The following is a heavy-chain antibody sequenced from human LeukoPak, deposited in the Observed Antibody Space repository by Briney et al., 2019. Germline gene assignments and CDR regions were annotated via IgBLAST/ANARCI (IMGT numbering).Heavy chain of an antibody. CDR1: GFTFSSYA. Sequence: GGSLRLSCAASGFTFSSYAMHWVRQAPGKGLEWVAVISYDGSNKYYADSVKGRFTISRDNSKNTLYLQVNSLRAEDTAVYYCARSKTRLAAWGSMQQLVPDYWGQGTLVTVSS. J-gene: IGHJ4*02. CDR2: ISYDGSNK. V-gene: IGHV3-30*04. CDR3: ARSKTRLAAWGSMQQLVPDY. D-gene: IGHD6-13*01.